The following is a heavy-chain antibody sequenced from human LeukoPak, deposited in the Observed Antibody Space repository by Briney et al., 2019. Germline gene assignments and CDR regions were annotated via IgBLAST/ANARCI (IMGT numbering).Heavy chain of an antibody. D-gene: IGHD3-10*01. CDR1: GGSFSGYY. V-gene: IGHV4-34*01. Sequence: PSETLSLTCAVYGGSFSGYYWSWIRQPPGKGLEWIGEINHSGSTNYNPSLKSRVTISVDTSKNQFSLKLSSVTAADTAVYYRARGILKLLWFGELSLDAFDIWGQGTMVTVSS. J-gene: IGHJ3*02. CDR3: ARGILKLLWFGELSLDAFDI. CDR2: INHSGST.